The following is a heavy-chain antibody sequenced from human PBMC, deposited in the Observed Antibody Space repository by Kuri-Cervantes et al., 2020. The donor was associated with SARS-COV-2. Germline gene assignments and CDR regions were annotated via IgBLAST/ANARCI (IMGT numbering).Heavy chain of an antibody. D-gene: IGHD1-26*01. CDR2: ISSSSSYI. J-gene: IGHJ5*02. CDR1: GFTFSSYS. V-gene: IGHV3-21*01. CDR3: ARVYSGSYYNWFDP. Sequence: GGSLRLSCAASGFTFSSYSMNWVRQAPGKGLEWVSSISSSSSYIYYADSVKGRFTISRDNAKNSLYPQMNSLRAEDTAVYYCARVYSGSYYNWFDPWGQGTLVTVSS.